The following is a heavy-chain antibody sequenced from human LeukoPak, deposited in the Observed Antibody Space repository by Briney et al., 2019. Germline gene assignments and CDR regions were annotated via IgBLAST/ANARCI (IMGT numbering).Heavy chain of an antibody. CDR2: IYNSGIT. CDR3: AGAYCGGDCYLQPPVY. J-gene: IGHJ4*02. V-gene: IGHV4-59*08. CDR1: GGSISGYY. D-gene: IGHD2-21*02. Sequence: SETLSLTCTVSGGSISGYYWTWIRQLPGKGLEWIGYIYNSGITNYNPSLKSRVTVSVDTSKNQFSLRLTSVTAADTAVYYCAGAYCGGDCYLQPPVYWGQGTLVTVSS.